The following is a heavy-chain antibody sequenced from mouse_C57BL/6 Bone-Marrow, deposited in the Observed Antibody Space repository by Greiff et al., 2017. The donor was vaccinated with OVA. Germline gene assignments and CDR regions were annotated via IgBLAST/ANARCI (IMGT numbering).Heavy chain of an antibody. CDR3: AREGYYYGSSLFDY. CDR1: GYTFTSYW. Sequence: QVQLQQSGAELVKPGASVKLSCKASGYTFTSYWMHWVKQRPGRGLEWIGRIDPTSGGTKYNEKFQSKATLTVDKPSSTAYMQLSSLTSEDSAVYYCAREGYYYGSSLFDYWGQGTTLTVSS. J-gene: IGHJ2*01. CDR2: IDPTSGGT. V-gene: IGHV1-72*01. D-gene: IGHD1-1*01.